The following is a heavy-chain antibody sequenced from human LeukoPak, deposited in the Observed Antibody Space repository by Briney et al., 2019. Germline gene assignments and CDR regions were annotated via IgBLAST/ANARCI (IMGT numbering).Heavy chain of an antibody. V-gene: IGHV3-23*01. Sequence: GGSLRLSCAASGFTFSSFAMNWVRQAPGKGLEWVSTMSGDATSTYYADSVKGRFTISRDNSKNTLYLQMNSLRAEDTAVYYCAKRTSGSSWYSSDSWGQGILVTVSS. CDR1: GFTFSSFA. CDR3: AKRTSGSSWYSSDS. J-gene: IGHJ4*02. CDR2: MSGDATST. D-gene: IGHD6-13*01.